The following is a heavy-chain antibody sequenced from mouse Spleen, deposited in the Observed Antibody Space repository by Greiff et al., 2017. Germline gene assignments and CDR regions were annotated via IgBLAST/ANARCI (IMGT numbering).Heavy chain of an antibody. CDR2: ISSGGSYT. CDR3: ARQAFFDY. CDR1: GFTFSSYA. J-gene: IGHJ2*01. V-gene: IGHV5-9-3*01. Sequence: EVNVVESGGGLVKPGGSLKLSCAASGFTFSSYAMSWVRQTPEKRLEWVATISSGGSYTYYPDSVKGRFTISRDNAKNTLYLQMSSLRSEDTAMYYCARQAFFDYWGQGTTLTVSS.